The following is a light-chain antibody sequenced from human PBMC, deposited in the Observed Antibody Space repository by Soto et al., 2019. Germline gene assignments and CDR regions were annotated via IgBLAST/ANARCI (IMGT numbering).Light chain of an antibody. Sequence: EIVLTQSPGTLSLSPGERATLSCRASQSVSSSWLAWYQQKPGQAPRLLIYGASSRAIGVPDRFSGSGSGTDFTLTITRLEPEDSAVFYCQQYGGPPWTFGQGTKVEIK. CDR2: GAS. CDR1: QSVSSSW. J-gene: IGKJ1*01. V-gene: IGKV3-20*01. CDR3: QQYGGPPWT.